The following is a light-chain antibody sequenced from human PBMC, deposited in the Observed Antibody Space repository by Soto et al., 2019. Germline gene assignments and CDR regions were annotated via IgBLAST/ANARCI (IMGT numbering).Light chain of an antibody. Sequence: QSVLTQPASVSGSPGQSITISCTGTSSDVGGYNYVSWYQQHPGKAPKLMIYDVSNRPSGVSYRFSGSKSGNTASLTISGLQAEDEADNYCSSYTSSSTVVFGGGNKLTVL. J-gene: IGLJ3*02. CDR1: SSDVGGYNY. CDR3: SSYTSSSTVV. CDR2: DVS. V-gene: IGLV2-14*01.